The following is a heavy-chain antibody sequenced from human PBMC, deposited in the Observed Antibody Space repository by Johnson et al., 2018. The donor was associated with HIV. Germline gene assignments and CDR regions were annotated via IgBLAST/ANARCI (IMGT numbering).Heavy chain of an antibody. CDR3: ARVAALYDAFDI. CDR1: GFTFSDYY. D-gene: IGHD2-15*01. Sequence: QVQLVESGGGLVKPGGSLRLSCAASGFTFSDYYMSWIRQAPGKGLEWVSYISSSGSTIYYADSVKGRFTISRDNAKNSLYSHMNSLRAEDTTVYHCARVAALYDAFDIWGQGTMVTVSS. V-gene: IGHV3-11*04. CDR2: ISSSGSTI. J-gene: IGHJ3*02.